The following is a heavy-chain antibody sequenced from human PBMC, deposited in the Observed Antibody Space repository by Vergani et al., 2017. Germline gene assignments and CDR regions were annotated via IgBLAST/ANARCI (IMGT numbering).Heavy chain of an antibody. D-gene: IGHD5-18*01. CDR2: IYHSGST. J-gene: IGHJ6*02. CDR3: ATSYVDTAMEIHYYYYYCMDV. Sequence: QVQLQESGPGLVKPSETLSLTCAVSGYSISSGYYWGWTRQPPGKGLEWIGSIYHSGSTYYNPSLKSRVPISVDTSKNQFSLKLSSVTAADTAVYYWATSYVDTAMEIHYYYYYCMDVWGQGTTVTVSS. CDR1: GYSISSGYY. V-gene: IGHV4-38-2*01.